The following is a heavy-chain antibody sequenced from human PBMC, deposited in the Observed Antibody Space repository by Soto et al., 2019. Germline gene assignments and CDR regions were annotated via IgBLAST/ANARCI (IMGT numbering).Heavy chain of an antibody. Sequence: GASVKVSCEASGGTFSSYAISWVRQAPGQGLEWMGGIIPIFGTANYAQKFQGRVTITADKSTSTAYMEPSSLRSEDTAVYYCARFRPYSGSYLGYWYFDLWGRGTLVTVSS. V-gene: IGHV1-69*06. CDR3: ARFRPYSGSYLGYWYFDL. D-gene: IGHD1-26*01. CDR1: GGTFSSYA. J-gene: IGHJ2*01. CDR2: IIPIFGTA.